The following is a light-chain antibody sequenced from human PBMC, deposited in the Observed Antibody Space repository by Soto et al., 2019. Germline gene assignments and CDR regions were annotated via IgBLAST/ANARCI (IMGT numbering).Light chain of an antibody. V-gene: IGKV3-20*01. CDR2: GAS. CDR1: QSVSSN. CDR3: QQYGNSPIT. Sequence: EIVMTQSPATLSVSPGERATLSCRASQSVSSNLAWYQQKPGQAPRLLIYGASSRATGIPDRFSGSGSGTDLTITISRLEPEDFEVYDCQQYGNSPITFGQGTRLEIK. J-gene: IGKJ5*01.